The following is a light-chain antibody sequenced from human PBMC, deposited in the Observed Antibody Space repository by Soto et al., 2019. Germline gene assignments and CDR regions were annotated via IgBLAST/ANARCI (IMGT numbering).Light chain of an antibody. V-gene: IGLV2-23*01. CDR3: CSYAGSSTYV. CDR2: EGS. CDR1: SSEIGGFNY. Sequence: QSVLTQPASVSGSPGQSITVSCTGNSSEIGGFNYVSWYQQHPGKAPKLMIYEGSKRPSGVSNRFSGSKSGNTASLTISGLQAEDEADYYCCSYAGSSTYVFGTGTKVTVL. J-gene: IGLJ1*01.